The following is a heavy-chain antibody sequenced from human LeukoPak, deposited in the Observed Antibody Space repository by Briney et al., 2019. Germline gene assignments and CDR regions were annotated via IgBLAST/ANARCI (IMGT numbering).Heavy chain of an antibody. D-gene: IGHD1-26*01. V-gene: IGHV1-24*01. J-gene: IGHJ3*02. CDR1: GYTLTELS. CDR3: ATGLVGATDDAFDI. CDR2: FDPEDGET. Sequence: GASVKVSCKVSGYTLTELSMHWVRQAPGKGLEWVGGFDPEDGETIYAQKFQGRVTMTEDTSTDTAYMELSSLRSEDTAVYYCATGLVGATDDAFDIWGQGTMVTVSS.